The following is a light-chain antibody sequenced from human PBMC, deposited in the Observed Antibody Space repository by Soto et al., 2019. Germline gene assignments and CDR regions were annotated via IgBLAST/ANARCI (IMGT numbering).Light chain of an antibody. Sequence: DIQMTQSPSSVSASVGDRVTITCRASQGISSWLAWYQQKPGKAPKLLIYAASSLQSGVPSRFXXSXXGXXXXXXXXXLXPXDFATYYXXQANSFPLTFGGGTKVEIK. CDR3: XQANSFPLT. CDR2: AAS. J-gene: IGKJ4*01. V-gene: IGKV1-12*01. CDR1: QGISSW.